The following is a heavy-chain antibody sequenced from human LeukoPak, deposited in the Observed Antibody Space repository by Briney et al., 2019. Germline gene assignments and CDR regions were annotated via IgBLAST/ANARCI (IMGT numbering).Heavy chain of an antibody. J-gene: IGHJ4*02. Sequence: RASETLSLTCTVSGGSISSYYWSWIRQPAGKGLEWIGRIYTSGSTNYNPSLKSRVTMSVDTSQNQFSLKLSSVTAADTAVYYCARDRLRFLEWLPFDYWGQGTLVTVSS. V-gene: IGHV4-4*07. CDR1: GGSISSYY. CDR3: ARDRLRFLEWLPFDY. CDR2: IYTSGST. D-gene: IGHD3-3*01.